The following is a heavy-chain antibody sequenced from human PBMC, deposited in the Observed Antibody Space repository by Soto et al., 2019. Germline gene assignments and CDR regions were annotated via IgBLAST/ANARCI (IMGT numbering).Heavy chain of an antibody. D-gene: IGHD2-15*01. J-gene: IGHJ3*02. CDR1: GFTFSSYG. Sequence: QVQLVESGGGVVQPGRSLRLSCAASGFTFSSYGMHWVRQAPGKGLEWVAVIWYDGSNKYYADSVKGRFTISRDNSKNTLYLQMNSLRAEDTAVYYCARDSTPLGAFDIWGQGTMVTVSS. CDR2: IWYDGSNK. V-gene: IGHV3-33*01. CDR3: ARDSTPLGAFDI.